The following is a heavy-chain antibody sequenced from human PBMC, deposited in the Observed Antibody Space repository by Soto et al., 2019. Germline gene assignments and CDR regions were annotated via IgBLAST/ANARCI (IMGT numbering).Heavy chain of an antibody. Sequence: SETLSLTCTVSGGSISTYWWSWIRQPPRKGLEWIGYIYYSGSTNYNPSLKSRVTISVDTSKNQFSLKLTSVTAADTAVYYCERSPGSTRSFDYWGQGTLVTVSS. CDR3: ERSPGSTRSFDY. D-gene: IGHD2-15*01. CDR1: GGSISTYW. J-gene: IGHJ4*02. V-gene: IGHV4-59*01. CDR2: IYYSGST.